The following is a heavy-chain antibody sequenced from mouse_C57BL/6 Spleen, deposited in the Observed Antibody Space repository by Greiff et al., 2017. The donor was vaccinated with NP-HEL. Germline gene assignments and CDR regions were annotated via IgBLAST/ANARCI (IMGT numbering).Heavy chain of an antibody. V-gene: IGHV1-62-2*01. CDR1: GYTFTEYT. D-gene: IGHD2-3*01. Sequence: VKLQESGAELVKPGASVKLSCKASGYTFTEYTIHWVKQRSGQGLEWIGWFYPGSGSIKYNEKFKDKATLTADKSSSTVYMELSRLTSEDSAVYFCARHEEEGDGFLWYFDVWGTGTTVTVSS. CDR3: ARHEEEGDGFLWYFDV. CDR2: FYPGSGSI. J-gene: IGHJ1*03.